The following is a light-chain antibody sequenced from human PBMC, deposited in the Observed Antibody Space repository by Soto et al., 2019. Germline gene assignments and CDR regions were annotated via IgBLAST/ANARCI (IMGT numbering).Light chain of an antibody. CDR1: QSVSSY. Sequence: EIVLTQSPATLSLSPGERATLSCRASQSVSSYLAWYQQKPGQAPRLLIYDASNRATGIPARFSGSGSGTDFTPPISSLEPEDFAVYYCQQRSNWPPQTFGQGTKLEIK. V-gene: IGKV3-11*01. CDR2: DAS. CDR3: QQRSNWPPQT. J-gene: IGKJ2*01.